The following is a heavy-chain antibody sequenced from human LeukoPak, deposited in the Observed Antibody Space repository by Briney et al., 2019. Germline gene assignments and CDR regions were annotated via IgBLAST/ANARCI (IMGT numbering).Heavy chain of an antibody. CDR3: ARDLGRDRYFDS. CDR1: GFTFSPYP. J-gene: IGHJ4*02. D-gene: IGHD5-24*01. Sequence: GGSLRLSCAASGFTFSPYPMNWVRQAPGKGLEWVSYISGPSDTIHYADSVKGRFTISRDNAKNSLYLQMNSLGAEDTAVYYCARDLGRDRYFDSWGQGTLVTVS. V-gene: IGHV3-48*04. CDR2: ISGPSDTI.